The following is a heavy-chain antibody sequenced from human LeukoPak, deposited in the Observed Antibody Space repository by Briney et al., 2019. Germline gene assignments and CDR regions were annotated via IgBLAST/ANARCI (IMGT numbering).Heavy chain of an antibody. J-gene: IGHJ4*02. D-gene: IGHD1-26*01. V-gene: IGHV4-61*08. CDR2: IYYSGNT. Sequence: SETLFLTCTVSGGSVSGGGYYWSWIRQPPGKGLEWIGYIYYSGNTNYNPSLKSRVTISLDMSKNQFSLKLSSVTAADTAIYYCARSRWELLDYWGQGTLVTVSS. CDR1: GGSVSGGGYY. CDR3: ARSRWELLDY.